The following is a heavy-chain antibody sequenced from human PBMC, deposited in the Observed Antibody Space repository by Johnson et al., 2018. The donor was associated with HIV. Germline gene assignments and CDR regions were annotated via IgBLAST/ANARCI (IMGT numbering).Heavy chain of an antibody. CDR2: IKQDGSEK. CDR3: AKLPRSRMNAYYFHAFDL. D-gene: IGHD3-22*01. CDR1: GFTFSSYA. J-gene: IGHJ3*01. Sequence: VQLVESGGGVVQPGRSLRLSCAASGFTFSSYAMHWVRQAPGKGLEWVANIKQDGSEKYYVDSVKGRFTIFRDNAKNSLYLQMNSLRAEDTAFYYCAKLPRSRMNAYYFHAFDLWGQGTMVTVSS. V-gene: IGHV3-7*03.